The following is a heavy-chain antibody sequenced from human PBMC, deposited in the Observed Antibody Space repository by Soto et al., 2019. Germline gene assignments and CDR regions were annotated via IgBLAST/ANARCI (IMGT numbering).Heavy chain of an antibody. V-gene: IGHV3-33*01. J-gene: IGHJ4*02. CDR2: IWYDGSNK. D-gene: IGHD3-10*01. CDR1: GFSFSSYG. Sequence: PGGSLRLSCAASGFSFSSYGMHWARQAPGKGLEWVAIIWYDGSNKYYADSVKGRFTISRDNSKNTLYLQMNSLRAEDTAVYYCASGDYYGSGSYTYSGIDYWGQGTLVTVSS. CDR3: ASGDYYGSGSYTYSGIDY.